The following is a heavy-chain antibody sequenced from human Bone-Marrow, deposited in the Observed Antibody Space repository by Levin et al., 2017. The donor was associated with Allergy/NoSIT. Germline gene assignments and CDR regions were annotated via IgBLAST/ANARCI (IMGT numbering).Heavy chain of an antibody. CDR2: INPNSGGT. Sequence: ASVKVSCKASGYTFTGYYMHWVRRAPGQGLEWMGWINPNSGGTNYAQKFQGRVTMTRDTSISTAYMELSRLRSDDTAVYYCARDGSGSYNWFDPWGQGTLVTVSS. CDR3: ARDGSGSYNWFDP. V-gene: IGHV1-2*02. D-gene: IGHD3-10*01. J-gene: IGHJ5*02. CDR1: GYTFTGYY.